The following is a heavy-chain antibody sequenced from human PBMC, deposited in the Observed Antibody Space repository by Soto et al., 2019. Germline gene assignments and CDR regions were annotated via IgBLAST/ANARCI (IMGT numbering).Heavy chain of an antibody. CDR3: AKDHRRGDQQWLDAFYI. CDR1: GFTFSSYA. D-gene: IGHD6-19*01. J-gene: IGHJ3*02. Sequence: EVQLLESGGGLVQPGGSLRLSCAASGFTFSSYAMSWVRQAPGKGLEWVSAISGSGGSTYYAVSVKGRFTISRDNSKNTLYLQMNSLRDEDTAVYYCAKDHRRGDQQWLDAFYIWGQGTMVTVSS. CDR2: ISGSGGST. V-gene: IGHV3-23*01.